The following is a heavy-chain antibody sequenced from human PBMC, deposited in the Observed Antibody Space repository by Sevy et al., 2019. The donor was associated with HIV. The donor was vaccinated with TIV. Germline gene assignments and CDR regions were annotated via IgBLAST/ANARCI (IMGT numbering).Heavy chain of an antibody. CDR2: IYKGVST. V-gene: IGHV4-61*03. CDR1: GGSVNSGVSY. D-gene: IGHD1-1*01. CDR3: ATNQGYPGDWFDP. Sequence: SETLSLTCSVSGGSVNSGVSYWSWIRQSPGKGLEWIANIYKGVSTNYNPSLKSRVTISVDTSKNHFSLKLSSVTAADTAVYYCATNQGYPGDWFDPWGQGTPVTVSS. J-gene: IGHJ5*02.